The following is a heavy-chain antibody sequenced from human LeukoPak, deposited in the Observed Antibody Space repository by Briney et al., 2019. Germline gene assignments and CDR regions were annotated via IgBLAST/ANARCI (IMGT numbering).Heavy chain of an antibody. Sequence: ASVKVSCKASGYTFTSYAMHWVRQAPGQRLEWMGWMNAGNGNTKYSQKFQGRVTISRDTYASTAYMELSSLTSEDTAVYYCAREQEQWLVQGNYYYGMDVWGQGTTVTVSS. J-gene: IGHJ6*02. D-gene: IGHD6-19*01. CDR3: AREQEQWLVQGNYYYGMDV. V-gene: IGHV1-3*01. CDR1: GYTFTSYA. CDR2: MNAGNGNT.